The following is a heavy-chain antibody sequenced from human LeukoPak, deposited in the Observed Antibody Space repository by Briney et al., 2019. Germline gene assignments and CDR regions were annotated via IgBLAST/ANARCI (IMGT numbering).Heavy chain of an antibody. V-gene: IGHV4-39*01. Sequence: SETLSLTCTVSGGSISSSSYYWGWIRQPPGKGLEWTGSIYYSGSTYYNPSLKSRVTISVDTSKNQFSLKLSSVTAADTAVYYCARRYAGTTEDVWGKGTTVTISS. CDR1: GGSISSSSYY. J-gene: IGHJ6*04. CDR2: IYYSGST. CDR3: ARRYAGTTEDV. D-gene: IGHD1-1*01.